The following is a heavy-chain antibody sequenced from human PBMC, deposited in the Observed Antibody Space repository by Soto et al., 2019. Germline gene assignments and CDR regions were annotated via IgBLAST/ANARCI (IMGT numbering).Heavy chain of an antibody. CDR3: AKEARIAAAGYFDY. J-gene: IGHJ4*02. CDR2: ISWNSGSI. CDR1: GFTFDDYA. D-gene: IGHD6-13*01. V-gene: IGHV3-9*01. Sequence: DVQLVESGGGLVQPGRSLRLSCAASGFTFDDYAMHWVRQAPGKGLEWVSGISWNSGSIGYADSVKGRFTISRDNAKNSLYLQMNSLRAEDTALYYCAKEARIAAAGYFDYWGQGTLVTVSS.